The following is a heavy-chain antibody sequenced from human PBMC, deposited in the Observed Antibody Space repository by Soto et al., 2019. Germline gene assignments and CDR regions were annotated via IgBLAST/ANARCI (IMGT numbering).Heavy chain of an antibody. CDR2: IYPGDSDT. D-gene: IGHD3-22*01. CDR3: ARHWKGYYDSSGYHYYGMDV. Sequence: GESLKISCKGSGYSFTSYWIGWVRQMPGKGLEWMGIIYPGDSDTRYSPSFQGQVTISADKSISTAYLQWSSLKASDTAMYYCARHWKGYYDSSGYHYYGMDVSRPETTVTVAS. J-gene: IGHJ6*02. V-gene: IGHV5-51*01. CDR1: GYSFTSYW.